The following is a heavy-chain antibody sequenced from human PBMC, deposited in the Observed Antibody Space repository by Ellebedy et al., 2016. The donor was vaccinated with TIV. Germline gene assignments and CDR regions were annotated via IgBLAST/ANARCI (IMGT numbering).Heavy chain of an antibody. CDR2: ISAYNGNT. V-gene: IGHV1-18*01. J-gene: IGHJ4*02. CDR3: AREIQGLPADY. Sequence: ASVKVSCXASGYTFTSYGISWVRQAPGQGLEWMGWISAYNGNTNYAQKLQGRVTTTTDTSTSTAYMELRSLRSDDTAVYYCAREIQGLPADYWGQGTLVTVSS. D-gene: IGHD4-11*01. CDR1: GYTFTSYG.